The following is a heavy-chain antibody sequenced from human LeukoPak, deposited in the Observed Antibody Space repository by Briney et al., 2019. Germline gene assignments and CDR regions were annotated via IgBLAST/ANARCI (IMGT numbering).Heavy chain of an antibody. CDR1: GFTFRNFA. V-gene: IGHV3-30*19. CDR3: ARRGSSGCFDF. D-gene: IGHD6-19*01. CDR2: MSHDGSNE. Sequence: GGSLRLSCATSGFTFRNFAMHWVRQAPGKGLEWVAVMSHDGSNEYYGDSVKGRFTISRDNSKNTLFLQMHSLRVEDTATYYCARRGSSGCFDFWGQGTLVTVSS. J-gene: IGHJ4*02.